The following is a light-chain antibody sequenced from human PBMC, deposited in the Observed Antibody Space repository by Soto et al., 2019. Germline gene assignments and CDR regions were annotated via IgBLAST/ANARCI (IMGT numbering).Light chain of an antibody. J-gene: IGKJ3*01. CDR2: LGS. CDR1: QSLLHRNGYNY. V-gene: IGKV2-28*01. CDR3: MQALQAPS. Sequence: DIVMTQSPLSLPVTPGEPASISCRSSQSLLHRNGYNYLDWYLQKPGQSPQLLIYLGSNRAAGVPDRFSGSGSGTYITLKIIRVEAEDVGIYYCMQALQAPSFGPGTKVDIK.